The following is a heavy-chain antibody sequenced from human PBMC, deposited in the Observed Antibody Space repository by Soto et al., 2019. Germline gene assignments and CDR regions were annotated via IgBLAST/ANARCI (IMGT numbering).Heavy chain of an antibody. J-gene: IGHJ4*02. CDR2: IYYSGST. Sequence: SETLSLTCTVSGGSISSYYWSWIRQPPGKGLEWIGYIYYSGSTNYNPSLKSRVTISVDTSKNQFSLKLSSVTAADTAVYCCARGFYGFDYWGQGTLVTVSS. V-gene: IGHV4-59*01. CDR3: ARGFYGFDY. D-gene: IGHD4-17*01. CDR1: GGSISSYY.